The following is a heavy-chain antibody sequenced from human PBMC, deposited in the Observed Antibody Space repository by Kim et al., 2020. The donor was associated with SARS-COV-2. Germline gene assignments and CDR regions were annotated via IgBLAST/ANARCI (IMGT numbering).Heavy chain of an antibody. J-gene: IGHJ4*02. D-gene: IGHD3-16*01. CDR3: TSGGFDY. Sequence: NSYATAYAASVKGRFTISRDDSKNTAYLQMNSLKTEDTAVYYCTSGGFDYWGQGTLVTVSS. CDR2: NSYAT. V-gene: IGHV3-73*01.